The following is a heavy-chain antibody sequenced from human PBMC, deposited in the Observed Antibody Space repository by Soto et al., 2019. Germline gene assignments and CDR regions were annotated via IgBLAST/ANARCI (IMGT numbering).Heavy chain of an antibody. CDR3: ARDPGDDYYDSSGFDY. CDR2: ISSSSSYI. D-gene: IGHD3-22*01. Sequence: GGCLRLSCAASGFTFSSYSMNWVRQAPGKGLEWVSSISSSSSYIYYADSVKGRFTISRDNAKNSLYLQMNSLRAEDTAVYYCARDPGDDYYDSSGFDYWGQGTLVTVSS. CDR1: GFTFSSYS. J-gene: IGHJ4*02. V-gene: IGHV3-21*01.